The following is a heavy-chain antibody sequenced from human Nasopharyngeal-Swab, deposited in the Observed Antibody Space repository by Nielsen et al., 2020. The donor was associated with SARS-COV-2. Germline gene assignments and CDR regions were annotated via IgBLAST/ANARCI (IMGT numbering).Heavy chain of an antibody. J-gene: IGHJ6*03. V-gene: IGHV3-48*04. CDR1: GFTLSAYT. CDR3: ARDGTTADDYYYYMDV. Sequence: GESLKISCVASGFTLSAYTMNWVRQAPGKGLEWLSYISYTSSTIYYADSVKGRFTISRDNAKNSLYLQMNSLRAEDTAVYYCARDGTTADDYYYYMDVWGKGTTVTVSS. CDR2: ISYTSSTI. D-gene: IGHD4-17*01.